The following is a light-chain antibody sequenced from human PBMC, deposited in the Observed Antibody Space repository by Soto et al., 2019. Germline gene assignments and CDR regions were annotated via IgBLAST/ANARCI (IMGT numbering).Light chain of an antibody. J-gene: IGLJ1*01. Sequence: QSALTQPASVSGSPGQSITISCTGTSSDVGSYDYVSWYQQHPGKAPKLIIQEVSYRPSGVSNRFSGSKSGNTASLTISGLQAEDEADYYCNSYTTSTTYVFGTGTKATVL. CDR3: NSYTTSTTYV. CDR1: SSDVGSYDY. V-gene: IGLV2-14*01. CDR2: EVS.